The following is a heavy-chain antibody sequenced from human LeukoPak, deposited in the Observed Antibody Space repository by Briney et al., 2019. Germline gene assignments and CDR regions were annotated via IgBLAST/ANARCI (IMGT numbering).Heavy chain of an antibody. J-gene: IGHJ5*02. Sequence: ASVKVSCKASGYTFTSYYIHWVRQAPGQGLEWLGLINPSGSSTLYAQKFQGRVTMTRDMSTTTDYMELSSLRSEDTAVYYCARDNSVGDVAWWFDPWGQGTLVTVSS. CDR2: INPSGSST. CDR1: GYTFTSYY. CDR3: ARDNSVGDVAWWFDP. V-gene: IGHV1-46*01. D-gene: IGHD1-26*01.